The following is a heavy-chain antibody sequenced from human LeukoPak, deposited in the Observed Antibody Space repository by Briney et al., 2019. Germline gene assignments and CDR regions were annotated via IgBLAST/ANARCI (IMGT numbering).Heavy chain of an antibody. D-gene: IGHD2-2*01. V-gene: IGHV3-23*01. CDR2: ISGSGGST. Sequence: PGGSLRLSCAAPGFTFSSYGMSWVRQAPGKGLEWVSAISGSGGSTYYADSVKGRFTISRDNAKNSLYLQMNSLRAEDTAVYYCARILGIVVVPALDYWGQGTLVTVSS. CDR3: ARILGIVVVPALDY. J-gene: IGHJ4*02. CDR1: GFTFSSYG.